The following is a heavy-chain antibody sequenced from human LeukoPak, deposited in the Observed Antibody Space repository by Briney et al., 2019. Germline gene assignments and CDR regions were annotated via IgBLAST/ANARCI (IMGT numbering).Heavy chain of an antibody. CDR1: GFTFGSYG. CDR2: IRYDGSNK. D-gene: IGHD2-2*01. Sequence: GGSLRLSCAASGFTFGSYGMHWVRQAPGKGLEWVAFIRYDGSNKYYADSVKGRFTISRDNSKNTLYLQMNSLRAEDTAVYYCAKGGCSSTSCELDYWGQGTLVTVSS. V-gene: IGHV3-30*02. J-gene: IGHJ4*02. CDR3: AKGGCSSTSCELDY.